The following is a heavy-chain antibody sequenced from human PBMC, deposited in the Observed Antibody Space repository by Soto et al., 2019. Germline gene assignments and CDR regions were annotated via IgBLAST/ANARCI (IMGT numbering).Heavy chain of an antibody. CDR2: ISYDGSNK. Sequence: QVQLVESGGGVVQPGRSLRLSCAASGFTFSSYGMHWVRQAPGKGLEWVAVISYDGSNKYYADSVKGRFTISRDNSKNTLYMQMNSLRAEDTAVYYFAQDGGNWGLTGYYYYYYYMDVWGKGTTVTVSS. CDR3: AQDGGNWGLTGYYYYYYYMDV. D-gene: IGHD7-27*01. J-gene: IGHJ6*03. V-gene: IGHV3-30*18. CDR1: GFTFSSYG.